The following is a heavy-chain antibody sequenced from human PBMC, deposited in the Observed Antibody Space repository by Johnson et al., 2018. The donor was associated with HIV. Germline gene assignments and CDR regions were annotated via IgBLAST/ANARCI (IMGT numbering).Heavy chain of an antibody. V-gene: IGHV3-30*04. Sequence: VQLVESGGGVAQPGRSLRLSCAASGFTFSSYAMHWVRQAPGKGLEWVAVISYDGSNKYYADSVKGRFTISRDNSKNTLYLQMNSLRAEDTAVYYCARDKGSGLDAFDIWGQGTMVTVSS. CDR1: GFTFSSYA. J-gene: IGHJ3*02. D-gene: IGHD2-15*01. CDR2: ISYDGSNK. CDR3: ARDKGSGLDAFDI.